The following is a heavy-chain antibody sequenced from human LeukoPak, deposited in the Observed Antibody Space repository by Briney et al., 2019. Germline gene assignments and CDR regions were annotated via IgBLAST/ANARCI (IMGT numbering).Heavy chain of an antibody. CDR1: GYSFINYW. J-gene: IGHJ3*02. CDR3: ARGPSYDDAFDI. Sequence: GESLKISCKGSGYSFINYWIGWVRQMPGKGLEWMGIIYHGDSDTRYSPSFQGQVSISVDKSISTAYLQWSSLKASDTAMYYCARGPSYDDAFDIWGQGTMVTVSS. V-gene: IGHV5-51*01. CDR2: IYHGDSDT. D-gene: IGHD3-10*01.